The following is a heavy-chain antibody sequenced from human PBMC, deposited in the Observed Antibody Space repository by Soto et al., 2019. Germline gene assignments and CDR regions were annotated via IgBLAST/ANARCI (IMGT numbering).Heavy chain of an antibody. CDR2: ISAYNGNT. CDR1: GYTFTSYG. V-gene: IGHV1-18*01. J-gene: IGHJ4*02. CDR3: ARDRNVLRYFDWPY. D-gene: IGHD3-9*01. Sequence: ASVKVSCKASGYTFTSYGISWVRQAPGQGLEWMGWISAYNGNTNYAQKLQGRVTMTTDTSTSTAYMELRSLRSDDTAVYYYARDRNVLRYFDWPYWGQGTLVTVSS.